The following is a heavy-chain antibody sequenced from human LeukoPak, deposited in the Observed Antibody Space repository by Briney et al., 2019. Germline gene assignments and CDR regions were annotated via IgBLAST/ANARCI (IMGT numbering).Heavy chain of an antibody. CDR3: ARRGRAGYYDDSSLLQNTDYYYYYMDV. CDR1: GYTFTGYY. Sequence: ASVKVSCKASGYTFTGYYMHWVRQAPGQGLEWMGWINPNSGGTNYAQKFQGRVTMTRDTSISTAYMELSRLRSDDTALYYCARRGRAGYYDDSSLLQNTDYYYYYMDVWGKGTTVTVSS. V-gene: IGHV1-2*02. J-gene: IGHJ6*03. CDR2: INPNSGGT. D-gene: IGHD3-22*01.